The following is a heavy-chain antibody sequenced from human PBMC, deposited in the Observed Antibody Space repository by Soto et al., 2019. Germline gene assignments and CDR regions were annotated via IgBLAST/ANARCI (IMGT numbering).Heavy chain of an antibody. D-gene: IGHD1-1*01. V-gene: IGHV3-21*01. CDR1: EFTFSSYS. J-gene: IGHJ4*02. CDR2: LSSSSNYI. Sequence: EVQLVESGGGLVKPGGSLRLSCVASEFTFSSYSMLWVRQAPGEGLEWVSSLSSSSNYIHYADSVKGRFTVSRDNAKNSLYLQMSSLRAEDTAVYYCARGTQTTLLQRPGVGYWGQGTLVIVSS. CDR3: ARGTQTTLLQRPGVGY.